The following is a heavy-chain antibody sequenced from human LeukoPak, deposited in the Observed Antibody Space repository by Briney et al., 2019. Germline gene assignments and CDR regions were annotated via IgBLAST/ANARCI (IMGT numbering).Heavy chain of an antibody. CDR2: ISGSGSSI. J-gene: IGHJ1*01. CDR3: AMGATSWSGYSFPKIFQH. CDR1: GFTFSNYA. Sequence: GGSLRLSCAASGFTFSNYAVNWIRQAPGKGLKWVSVISGSGSSIYYTDSVKGRFTISRDNSKDTLYLQMNSLRAEDTAVYYCAMGATSWSGYSFPKIFQHWGRGTLVTVSS. V-gene: IGHV3-23*01. D-gene: IGHD3-3*01.